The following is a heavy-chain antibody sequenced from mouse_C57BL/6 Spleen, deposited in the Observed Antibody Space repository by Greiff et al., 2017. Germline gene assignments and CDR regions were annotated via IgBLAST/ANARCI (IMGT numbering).Heavy chain of an antibody. Sequence: EVQGVESGGGLVQPGGSLSLSCAASGFTFTDYYLSWVRQPPGKALEWLGFIRNKANGYPTEYSASVKGRFTISRDNSQSILYLQMNALRAEDSATLYCARYIPYGYYIDYWGQGTTLTVSS. J-gene: IGHJ2*01. CDR2: IRNKANGYPT. D-gene: IGHD2-2*01. CDR1: GFTFTDYY. CDR3: ARYIPYGYYIDY. V-gene: IGHV7-3*01.